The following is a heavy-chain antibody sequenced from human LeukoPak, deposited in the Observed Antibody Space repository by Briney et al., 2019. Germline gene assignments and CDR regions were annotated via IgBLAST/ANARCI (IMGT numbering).Heavy chain of an antibody. CDR3: ARAVVGSYYGSGFRWFDP. J-gene: IGHJ5*02. D-gene: IGHD3-10*01. CDR2: IYYSGST. CDR1: GGSISSYY. Sequence: SETLSLTCTVSGGSISSYYWSWIRQPPGKGLGWIGYIYYSGSTNYNPSLKSRVTISVDTSKNQFSLKLSSVTAADTAVYYRARAVVGSYYGSGFRWFDPWGQGTLVTVSS. V-gene: IGHV4-59*01.